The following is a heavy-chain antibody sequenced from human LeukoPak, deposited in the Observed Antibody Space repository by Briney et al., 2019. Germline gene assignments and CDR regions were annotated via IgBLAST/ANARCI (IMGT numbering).Heavy chain of an antibody. V-gene: IGHV3-23*01. CDR1: GFTFSSYA. CDR3: ARDDAISGGYLDY. D-gene: IGHD2-2*01. J-gene: IGHJ4*02. CDR2: IYGGGTTT. Sequence: GGSLRLSYAASGFTFSSYAITWVRQAPGKGLEWVSSIYGGGTTTFYADSVKGRFTLSRDNSTNTQYLQMNSLRAEDTAVYYCARDDAISGGYLDYWGQGTLVTVSS.